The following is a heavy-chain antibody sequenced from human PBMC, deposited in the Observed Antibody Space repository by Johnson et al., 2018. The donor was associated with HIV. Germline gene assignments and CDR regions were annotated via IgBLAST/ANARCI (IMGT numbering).Heavy chain of an antibody. D-gene: IGHD6-13*01. Sequence: QVQLVESGGGVVQPGGSLRLSCAASGFTFSSYWMSWVRQAPGKGLEWVAIIYYDGTNKYYADSVKGRFTISRDNSKNTLYLQMNSLRAEDTAVYFCARDQAYRSSWAFSFDIWGQGTMVTVSS. CDR3: ARDQAYRSSWAFSFDI. V-gene: IGHV3-30-3*01. CDR1: GFTFSSYW. J-gene: IGHJ3*02. CDR2: IYYDGTNK.